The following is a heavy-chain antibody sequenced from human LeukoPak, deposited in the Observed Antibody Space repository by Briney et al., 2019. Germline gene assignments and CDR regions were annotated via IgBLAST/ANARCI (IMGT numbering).Heavy chain of an antibody. Sequence: GGSLRLSCAASGFTFSTYAMHWVRQAPGRGLEWVAIMSYDGDDKYYADSVKGRFTISRDNSKNTLYLQMNSLRAEDTAVYYCARGVVVAPRSAFDIWGQGTMVTVSS. V-gene: IGHV3-30*03. D-gene: IGHD2-2*01. CDR1: GFTFSTYA. CDR3: ARGVVVAPRSAFDI. J-gene: IGHJ3*02. CDR2: MSYDGDDK.